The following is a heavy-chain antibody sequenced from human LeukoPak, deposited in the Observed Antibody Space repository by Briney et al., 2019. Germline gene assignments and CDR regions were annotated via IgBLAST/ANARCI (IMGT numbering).Heavy chain of an antibody. Sequence: PGGSLRLSCGASGFTLSSYWMTWVRQAPGKGLEWVANIKQDGSEKYYVDSVRGRFTISRDNAKNSLYLQMNSLRAEDTAVYYCAREAHYYASGSYDYWGQGTLVTVSS. CDR3: AREAHYYASGSYDY. J-gene: IGHJ4*02. CDR1: GFTLSSYW. V-gene: IGHV3-7*01. D-gene: IGHD3-10*01. CDR2: IKQDGSEK.